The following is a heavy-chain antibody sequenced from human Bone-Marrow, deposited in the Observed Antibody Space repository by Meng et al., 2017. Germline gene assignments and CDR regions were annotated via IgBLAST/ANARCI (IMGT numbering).Heavy chain of an antibody. CDR1: GYNFPDYW. D-gene: IGHD6-13*01. CDR3: ARDEDISAAGKLFGDY. Sequence: QGQLVRVEGEVKKPGAAVKGSCKPSGYNFPDYWPPWVRRAPGQGLEWMGRIDPKSGDTHYAQRFQGRVTMTGDTSISTAYMELSGLRSDDTAMYYCARDEDISAAGKLFGDYWGQGTLVTVSS. CDR2: IDPKSGDT. V-gene: IGHV1-2*06. J-gene: IGHJ4*02.